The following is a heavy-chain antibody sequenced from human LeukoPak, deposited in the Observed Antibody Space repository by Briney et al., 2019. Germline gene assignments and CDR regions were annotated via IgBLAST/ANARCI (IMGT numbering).Heavy chain of an antibody. D-gene: IGHD3-3*01. Sequence: APVKVSCKASGYTFTSSGISWVRQAPGQGLEWMGWISAYNGNTNYAQKLQGRVTMTTDTSTSTAYMELRSLRSDDTAVYYCARDNITIFGVVQTFDYWGQGTLVTVSS. J-gene: IGHJ4*02. V-gene: IGHV1-18*01. CDR1: GYTFTSSG. CDR3: ARDNITIFGVVQTFDY. CDR2: ISAYNGNT.